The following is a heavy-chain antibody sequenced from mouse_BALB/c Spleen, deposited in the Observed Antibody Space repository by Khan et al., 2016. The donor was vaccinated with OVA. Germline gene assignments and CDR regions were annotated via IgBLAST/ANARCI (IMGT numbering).Heavy chain of an antibody. Sequence: HVQLQQSGPELVKPGASLKVSCKASGYKFTDYIIGWVKQSTRQGLEWIGDIFPGSGTPYYNEKFKCKATLTADKSSNTAYMQRSSLTSEDSAVYFCARGGDSVCAYWGQGTLVTVSA. CDR1: GYKFTDYI. V-gene: IGHV1-81*01. D-gene: IGHD3-1*01. CDR2: IFPGSGTP. J-gene: IGHJ3*01. CDR3: ARGGDSVCAY.